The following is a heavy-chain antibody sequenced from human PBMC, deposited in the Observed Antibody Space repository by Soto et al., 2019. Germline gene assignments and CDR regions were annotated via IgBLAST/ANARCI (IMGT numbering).Heavy chain of an antibody. CDR3: ARDGALSTMVRGVIIRQYYFDY. CDR1: GFTFSSYS. J-gene: IGHJ4*02. CDR2: ISSSSTI. V-gene: IGHV3-48*02. D-gene: IGHD3-10*01. Sequence: GGSLRLSCAASGFTFSSYSMNWVRQAPGKGLEWVSYISSSSTIYYADSVKGRFTISRGNAKNSLYLQMNSLRDEDTAVYYCARDGALSTMVRGVIIRQYYFDYWGQGTLVTVSS.